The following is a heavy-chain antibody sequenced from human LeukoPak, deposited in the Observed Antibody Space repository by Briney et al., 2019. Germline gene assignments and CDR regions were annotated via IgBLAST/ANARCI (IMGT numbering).Heavy chain of an antibody. V-gene: IGHV1-69*04. J-gene: IGHJ4*02. Sequence: GASVKVSCKASGGTSNSHAIRWVRQAPGQGLEWMGRIIPNLGTTNHAQNFQDRVTLTADKSTNTAYMELTSLTSDDTAVYYCATTNDGGGYQWGDFFDFWGQGTLVTVSS. CDR1: GGTSNSHA. CDR3: ATTNDGGGYQWGDFFDF. D-gene: IGHD3-22*01. CDR2: IIPNLGTT.